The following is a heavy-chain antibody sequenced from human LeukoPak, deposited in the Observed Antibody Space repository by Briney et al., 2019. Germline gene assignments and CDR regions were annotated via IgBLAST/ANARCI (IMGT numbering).Heavy chain of an antibody. V-gene: IGHV1-69*13. D-gene: IGHD3-3*01. J-gene: IGHJ4*02. Sequence: VASVKVSCKASGGTFSSYAISWVRQAPGQGLEWMGGIIPIFGTANYAQKFQGRVTITADESTSTAYMELSSLRSEDTAVYYCARHSTIFGVVTPGSSFDYWGQGTLVTASS. CDR1: GGTFSSYA. CDR3: ARHSTIFGVVTPGSSFDY. CDR2: IIPIFGTA.